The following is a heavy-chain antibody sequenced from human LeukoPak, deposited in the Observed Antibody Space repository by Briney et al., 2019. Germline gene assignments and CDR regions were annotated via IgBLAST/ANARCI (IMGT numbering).Heavy chain of an antibody. D-gene: IGHD3-10*01. J-gene: IGHJ6*02. CDR2: ISYDGSNK. Sequence: GRSLRLSCAASGFTFSSYGMHWVRQAPGKGLEWVAVISYDGSNKYYADSVKGRFTISRDNSKNTLYLQMNSLRAGDTAVYYCAKDGILSGLGSGSYVRYGMDVWGQGTTVTVSS. CDR3: AKDGILSGLGSGSYVRYGMDV. V-gene: IGHV3-30*18. CDR1: GFTFSSYG.